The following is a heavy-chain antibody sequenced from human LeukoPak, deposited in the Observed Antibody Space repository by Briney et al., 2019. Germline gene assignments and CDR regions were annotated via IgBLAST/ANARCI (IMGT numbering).Heavy chain of an antibody. V-gene: IGHV3-48*01. Sequence: GGSLRLSCAASGFTVSSNYMSWVRQAPGKGLEWVSYISSSSSTIYYADSVKGRFTISRDSTKNTLYLQMNSLRAEDTAVYYCATVVGASPDYFDYWGQGTLVTVSP. CDR3: ATVVGASPDYFDY. J-gene: IGHJ4*02. D-gene: IGHD3-10*01. CDR1: GFTVSSNY. CDR2: ISSSSSTI.